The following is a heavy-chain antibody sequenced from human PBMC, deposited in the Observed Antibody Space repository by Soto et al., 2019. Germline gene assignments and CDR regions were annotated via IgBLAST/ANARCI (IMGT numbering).Heavy chain of an antibody. Sequence: QVQLVQSGAEVKKPESSVKVSCKAPGGTFSTYAISWVRQAPGQGLEWMGGIIPMFGTVNYAQRFQDRVTITADESTNTVYMELSRLRSENTAVYFCASGIQLWLRRINNGYSGWGQGTLVTVSS. CDR3: ASGIQLWLRRINNGYSG. D-gene: IGHD5-18*01. CDR1: GGTFSTYA. CDR2: IIPMFGTV. V-gene: IGHV1-69*12. J-gene: IGHJ4*02.